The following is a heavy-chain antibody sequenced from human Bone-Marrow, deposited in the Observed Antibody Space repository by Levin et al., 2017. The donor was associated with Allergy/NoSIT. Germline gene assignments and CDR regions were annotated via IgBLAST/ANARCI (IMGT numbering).Heavy chain of an antibody. V-gene: IGHV4-31*02. CDR3: ARESVYYGSGSWIDC. D-gene: IGHD3-10*01. J-gene: IGHJ4*02. Sequence: SQTLSLTCTVSGESVRSSGLYWTWIRQYPGKGLEWIGHIYYPGNTSYNPSLKSRVSISEDRSKNQFSLKLDSVTAADTAVYYCARESVYYGSGSWIDCWGQGTLVTVSS. CDR1: GESVRSSGLY. CDR2: IYYPGNT.